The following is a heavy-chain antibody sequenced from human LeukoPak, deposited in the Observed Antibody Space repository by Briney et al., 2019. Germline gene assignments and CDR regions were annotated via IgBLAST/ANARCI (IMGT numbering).Heavy chain of an antibody. V-gene: IGHV3-30*18. J-gene: IGHJ6*03. CDR2: ISYDGSNK. CDR3: AKTGRSSSWYKLYYYYYYMDV. Sequence: GGSLRLSCAASGFTFRSYEMNWVRQAPGKGLEWVAVISYDGSNKYYADSVKGRFTISRDNSKNTLYLQMNSLRAEDTAVYYCAKTGRSSSWYKLYYYYYYMDVWGKGTTVTVSS. CDR1: GFTFRSYE. D-gene: IGHD6-13*01.